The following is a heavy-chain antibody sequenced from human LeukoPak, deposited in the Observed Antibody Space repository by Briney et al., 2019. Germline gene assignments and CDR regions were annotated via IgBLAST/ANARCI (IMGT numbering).Heavy chain of an antibody. D-gene: IGHD6-19*01. CDR3: ARVKREWLPLY. J-gene: IGHJ4*02. Sequence: SETLSLTCAVYGGSFSGYYWSWIRQPPGKGLEWIGEINHSGSTNYNPSLKSRVTISVDTSKNQFSLKLSSVTAADTAVYYCARVKREWLPLYWGQGTLVTVSS. CDR2: INHSGST. V-gene: IGHV4-34*01. CDR1: GGSFSGYY.